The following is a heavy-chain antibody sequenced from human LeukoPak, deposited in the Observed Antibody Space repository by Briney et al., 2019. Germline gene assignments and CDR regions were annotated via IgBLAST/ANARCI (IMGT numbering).Heavy chain of an antibody. Sequence: ASVKVPCKASGYTFTSYYMHWVRQAPGQGLEWMGIINPSGGSTSYAQKFQGRVTMTRDTSTSTVYMELSSLRSEDTAVYYCARDGVRGVIAEGHYYGMDVWGKGTTVTVSS. J-gene: IGHJ6*04. V-gene: IGHV1-46*01. CDR3: ARDGVRGVIAEGHYYGMDV. CDR2: INPSGGST. D-gene: IGHD3-10*01. CDR1: GYTFTSYY.